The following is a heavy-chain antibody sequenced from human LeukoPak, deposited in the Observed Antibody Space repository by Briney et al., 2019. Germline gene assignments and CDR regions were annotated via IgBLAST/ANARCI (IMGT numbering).Heavy chain of an antibody. V-gene: IGHV1-2*02. CDR2: INPNSGGT. CDR1: GYTFTGYY. D-gene: IGHD6-19*01. J-gene: IGHJ4*02. CDR3: ARPLARTSSGWHSDY. Sequence: ASVKVSCKASGYTFTGYYIHWVRQAPGQGLEWMGWINPNSGGTNNAQKFQGRVTMTTDTSISTAYMELSRLRSDDTAVYYCARPLARTSSGWHSDYWGQGTLVTVSS.